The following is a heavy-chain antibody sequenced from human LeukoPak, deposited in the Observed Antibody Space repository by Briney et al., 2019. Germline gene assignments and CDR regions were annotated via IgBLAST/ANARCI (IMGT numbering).Heavy chain of an antibody. CDR3: ARALYCSGGSCYFDY. J-gene: IGHJ4*02. V-gene: IGHV5-51*01. D-gene: IGHD2-15*01. CDR1: GYSFTIYW. Sequence: GESLKISCKGSGYSFTIYWIGWVRQMPGKGLEWMGIIYPGDSDTRYSPSFQGQITISADKSISTAYLQWSSLKASDTAMYYCARALYCSGGSCYFDYWGQGTLVTVSS. CDR2: IYPGDSDT.